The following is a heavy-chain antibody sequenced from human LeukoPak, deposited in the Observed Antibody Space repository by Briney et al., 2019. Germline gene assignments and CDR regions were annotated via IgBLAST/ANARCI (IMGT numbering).Heavy chain of an antibody. CDR3: ARDSSGYAEFDY. V-gene: IGHV3-23*01. D-gene: IGHD3-22*01. J-gene: IGHJ4*02. CDR1: GFTFSSYA. CDR2: ISDGGAGT. Sequence: PGGSLRLSCAASGFTFSSYAMSWVRQAPGKGLEWVSAISDGGAGTYYADSVKGRFTISRDNYKDTLFLQMNTLRVEDTAVYYCARDSSGYAEFDYWGQGTLVTVSS.